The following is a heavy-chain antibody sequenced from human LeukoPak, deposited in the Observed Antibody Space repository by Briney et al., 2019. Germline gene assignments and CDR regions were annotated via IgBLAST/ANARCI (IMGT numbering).Heavy chain of an antibody. CDR1: GFTFSSAA. D-gene: IGHD5-12*01. V-gene: IGHV3-23*01. J-gene: IGHJ4*02. CDR3: AKGPQLYSGYHPDY. Sequence: GGSLRLSCAASGFTFSSAAMTWVRLAPGKGLEWVSTITGSDDATYYADSVKGRFTISRDFSRNTVGSQMNSLRTEDTAIYYCAKGPQLYSGYHPDYWGQGTLVTVSS. CDR2: ITGSDDAT.